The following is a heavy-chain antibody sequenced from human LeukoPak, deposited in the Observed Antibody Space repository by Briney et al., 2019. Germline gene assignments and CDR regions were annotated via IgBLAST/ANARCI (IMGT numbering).Heavy chain of an antibody. CDR3: ARDLNFWSGIDY. CDR2: ISSRSKYL. D-gene: IGHD3-3*01. Sequence: GGSLRLSCAASGFTFSSYSMNWVRRAPGKGLEWVSSISSRSKYLYYAESVKGRISISRDNARNSLYLQMNSLRAEDTAVYYCARDLNFWSGIDYWGQGTLVTVSS. J-gene: IGHJ4*02. V-gene: IGHV3-21*01. CDR1: GFTFSSYS.